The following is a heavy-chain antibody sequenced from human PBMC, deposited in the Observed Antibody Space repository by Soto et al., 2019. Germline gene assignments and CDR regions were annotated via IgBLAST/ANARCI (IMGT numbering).Heavy chain of an antibody. CDR3: ARGLGSSGSYYFEY. J-gene: IGHJ4*02. Sequence: SETLSLTCAVYGGSFSGYYWSWIRQPPGKGLEWIGEINHSGSTNYNPSLKSRVTISVDTSKNQFSLKLSSVTAADTAVYYCARGLGSSGSYYFEYWGQGTLVTVSS. CDR2: INHSGST. D-gene: IGHD6-19*01. CDR1: GGSFSGYY. V-gene: IGHV4-34*01.